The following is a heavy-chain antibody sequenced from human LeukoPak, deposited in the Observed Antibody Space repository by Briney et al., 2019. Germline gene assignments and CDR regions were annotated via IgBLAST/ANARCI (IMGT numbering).Heavy chain of an antibody. D-gene: IGHD3-10*01. V-gene: IGHV3-30*18. CDR2: ISYDGSNK. CDR3: AKDYYGSGGRWDY. J-gene: IGHJ4*02. Sequence: GRSLRLSCAASGFTFSSYAMSWVRQAPGKGLEWVAVISYDGSNKYYADSVKGRFTISRDNSKNTLYLQMNSLRAEDTAVYYCAKDYYGSGGRWDYWGQGTLVTVSS. CDR1: GFTFSSYA.